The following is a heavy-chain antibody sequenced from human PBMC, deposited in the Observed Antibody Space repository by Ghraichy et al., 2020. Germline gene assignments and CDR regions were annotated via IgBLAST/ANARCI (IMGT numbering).Heavy chain of an antibody. CDR2: IYYSGST. CDR1: GGSISSGAYY. V-gene: IGHV4-31*03. D-gene: IGHD3-22*01. J-gene: IGHJ4*02. CDR3: ARRRGYYYDSSGYYYFFSS. Sequence: SETLSLTCTVSGGSISSGAYYWSWIRQHPGKGLEWIGHIYYSGSTYYNPSLKSRVTISVDTSKNQFSLKLSSVTAADTAVYYCARRRGYYYDSSGYYYFFSSCAQGTLVTFSS.